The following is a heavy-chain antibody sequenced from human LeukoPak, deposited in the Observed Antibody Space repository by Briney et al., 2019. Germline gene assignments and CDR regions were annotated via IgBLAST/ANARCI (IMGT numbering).Heavy chain of an antibody. J-gene: IGHJ4*02. CDR2: IVGNGGGT. CDR3: AKEHMAAAVYYFDY. CDR1: GFTFSSYA. D-gene: IGHD6-13*01. Sequence: GGSLRLSCAASGFTFSSYAMSWVRQAPGKGLEWVSSIVGNGGGTYYADSVKGRFTISRDNSKNTLYLQMSSLRAEDTAVYYCAKEHMAAAVYYFDYWGQGTLVTVSS. V-gene: IGHV3-23*01.